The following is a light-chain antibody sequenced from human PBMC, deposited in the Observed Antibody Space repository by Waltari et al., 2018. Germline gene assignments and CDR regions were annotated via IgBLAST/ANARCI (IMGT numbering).Light chain of an antibody. J-gene: IGLJ2*01. CDR2: ADT. V-gene: IGLV3-21*02. Sequence: SYELTQPPSVSAASGQTARITCGGDNIGSKYVHWYQQKPAQASVQVIYADTKRPSGIPRGFSCSNSRSTAALTISGVEAGDEADYYCQVWDSSSEHRVFGGGTRLTVL. CDR3: QVWDSSSEHRV. CDR1: NIGSKY.